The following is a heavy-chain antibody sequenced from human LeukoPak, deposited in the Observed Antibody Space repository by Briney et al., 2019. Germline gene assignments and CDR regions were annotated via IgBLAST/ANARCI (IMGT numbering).Heavy chain of an antibody. V-gene: IGHV3-30*02. D-gene: IGHD2-15*01. CDR3: ALGYCSGGSCYGVYGDYPDY. CDR2: IRYDGSNK. J-gene: IGHJ4*02. CDR1: GFTFSNYG. Sequence: PGGSLRLSCAASGFTFSNYGIHWVRQAPGKGLEWVAFIRYDGSNKYYADSVKGRFTISRDNSKNTLYLQMNSLRAEDTAVYYCALGYCSGGSCYGVYGDYPDYWGQGTLVTVSS.